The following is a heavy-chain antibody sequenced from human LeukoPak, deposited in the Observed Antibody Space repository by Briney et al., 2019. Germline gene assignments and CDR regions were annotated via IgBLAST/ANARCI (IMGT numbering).Heavy chain of an antibody. J-gene: IGHJ4*02. CDR1: GFTFSEFTFSNAW. D-gene: IGHD2-2*01. Sequence: GGSLRLSCVASGFTFSEFTFSNAWMSWVRQAPGKGLKWVGRFKSKTDGGATDYAAPVKGRFTISRDVSKTTLFLQMNSLKTEDTAVYYCTADNCGSTSCYAHYWGQGTLVTVSS. CDR2: FKSKTDGGAT. CDR3: TADNCGSTSCYAHY. V-gene: IGHV3-15*01.